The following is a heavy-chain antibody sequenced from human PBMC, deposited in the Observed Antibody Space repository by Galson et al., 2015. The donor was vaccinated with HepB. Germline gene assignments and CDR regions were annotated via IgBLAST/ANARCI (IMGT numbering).Heavy chain of an antibody. CDR3: AKDLWAANKVLDY. CDR2: ISYDGSNK. J-gene: IGHJ4*02. CDR1: GFTFSSYG. D-gene: IGHD2-15*01. V-gene: IGHV3-30*18. Sequence: SLRLSCAASGFTFSSYGMHWVRQAPGKGLEWVAVISYDGSNKYYADSVKGRFTISRDNSKNTLYLQMNSLRAEDTAVYYCAKDLWAANKVLDYWGQGTLVTVSS.